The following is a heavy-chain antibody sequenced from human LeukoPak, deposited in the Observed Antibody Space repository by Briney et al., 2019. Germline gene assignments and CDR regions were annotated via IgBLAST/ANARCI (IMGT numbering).Heavy chain of an antibody. CDR2: IKQDGSEK. CDR1: GFTFSSYW. V-gene: IGHV3-7*01. D-gene: IGHD3-3*01. Sequence: GGSLRLSCAASGFTFSSYWMSWVRQAPGKGLEWVANIKQDGSEKYYVDSVKGRFTISRDNAKNSLYLQMNSLRAEDTAAYYCARVARDTIFGVVINYYYYMDVWGKGTTVTVSS. CDR3: ARVARDTIFGVVINYYYYMDV. J-gene: IGHJ6*03.